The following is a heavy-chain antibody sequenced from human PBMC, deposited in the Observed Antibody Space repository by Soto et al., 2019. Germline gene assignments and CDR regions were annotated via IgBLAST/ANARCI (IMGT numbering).Heavy chain of an antibody. CDR3: ARAGSENDY. V-gene: IGHV3-7*05. J-gene: IGHJ4*02. D-gene: IGHD3-10*01. CDR2: IKQDGSER. CDR1: GFTFSNYL. Sequence: EVQLVESGGGLVQPGGSLRLSCAASGFTFSNYLMSWVRQAPGKGLEWVANIKQDGSERNYVDSVKGRFTISRDNAKNSLYVQLNSLRAEDTAVYYCARAGSENDYWGQGTLVTVSS.